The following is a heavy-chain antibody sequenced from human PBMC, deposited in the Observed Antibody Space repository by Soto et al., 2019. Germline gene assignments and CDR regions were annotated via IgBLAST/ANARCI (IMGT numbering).Heavy chain of an antibody. V-gene: IGHV3-66*01. CDR3: AREPRYCRGGSCSITGDAYDI. CDR2: ISNRGDT. D-gene: IGHD2-15*01. CDR1: GFTFYTAW. Sequence: GGSLRLSCAASGFTFYTAWLNWVRQAPGKGLEWVSVISNRGDTHYADSVRGRFSLSRDISDNTLHLQMNNLRVEDTAVYYCAREPRYCRGGSCSITGDAYDIWGKGTMVTVS. J-gene: IGHJ3*02.